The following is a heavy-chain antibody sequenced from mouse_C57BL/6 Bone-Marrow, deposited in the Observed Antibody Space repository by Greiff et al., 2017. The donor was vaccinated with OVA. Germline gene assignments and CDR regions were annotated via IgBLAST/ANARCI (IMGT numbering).Heavy chain of an antibody. CDR1: GYTFTDYY. D-gene: IGHD2-5*01. CDR3: AREGVRGFFDV. CDR2: IYPGSGNT. J-gene: IGHJ1*03. Sequence: QVQLQQSGAELVKPGASVKISCKASGYTFTDYYINWVKQRPGQGLEWIARIYPGSGNTKYNEKFKGKATLTVDTSSSTAYMQLSSLTSEDSAVYFCAREGVRGFFDVGGTGTTVTVSS. V-gene: IGHV1-84*01.